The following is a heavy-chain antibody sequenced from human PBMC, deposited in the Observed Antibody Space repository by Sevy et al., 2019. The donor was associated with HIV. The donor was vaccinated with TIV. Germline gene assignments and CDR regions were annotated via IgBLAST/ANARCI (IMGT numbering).Heavy chain of an antibody. Sequence: ASVKVSCKASGYTFTSYGISWVRQAPGQGLEWMGWISAYNGNTNYAQKLQGRVTMTTDTSTSTAYMELRSLRSDDTAVYYCARDVLDYYDSSGYYLYFDYWGQRTLVTVSS. CDR3: ARDVLDYYDSSGYYLYFDY. CDR2: ISAYNGNT. CDR1: GYTFTSYG. D-gene: IGHD3-22*01. V-gene: IGHV1-18*01. J-gene: IGHJ4*02.